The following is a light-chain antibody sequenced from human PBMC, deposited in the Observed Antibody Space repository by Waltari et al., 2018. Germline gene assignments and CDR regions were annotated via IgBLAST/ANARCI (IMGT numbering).Light chain of an antibody. CDR1: NLEDTY. Sequence: SYEVTQPPSVSVSPGQTASITCSGDNLEDTYVCWYQQKPGQSPVLVLHQDSKRPSGIPERFSGFNSGNTATLTISETQAMDEADYYCQTWDRNTYVVFGGGTKLTVL. CDR2: QDS. V-gene: IGLV3-1*01. CDR3: QTWDRNTYVV. J-gene: IGLJ2*01.